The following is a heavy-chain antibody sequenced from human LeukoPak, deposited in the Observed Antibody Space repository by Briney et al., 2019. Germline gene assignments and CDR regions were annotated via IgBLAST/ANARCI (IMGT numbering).Heavy chain of an antibody. D-gene: IGHD1-26*01. J-gene: IGHJ4*02. CDR2: ISYDRSHK. CDR3: ARDKVVGPSNFDY. Sequence: PGGSLRLSCAASGFTFSRYGMHWVRQAPGKGLEWVALISYDRSHKYYADSVKGRFTISRDNSKNTLYLQMNSLRAEDTAVYYCARDKVVGPSNFDYWGQGTLVTVSS. CDR1: GFTFSRYG. V-gene: IGHV3-30*03.